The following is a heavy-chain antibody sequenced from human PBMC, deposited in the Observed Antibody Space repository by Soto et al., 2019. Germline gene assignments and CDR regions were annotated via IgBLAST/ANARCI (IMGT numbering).Heavy chain of an antibody. V-gene: IGHV1-69*12. CDR3: ATDRGYGRVN. CDR2: IIPMFGIT. CDR1: GGTFSSYG. J-gene: IGHJ4*02. D-gene: IGHD2-15*01. Sequence: QVQLVQSGAEVKKPGSSLKVSCQVSGGTFSSYGFTWVRQAPGQGLEWMGGIIPMFGITNFTQKFQDRMTISADASTSTAYMQLNSLGSDDTALYFCATDRGYGRVNWGQGTLLTVSS.